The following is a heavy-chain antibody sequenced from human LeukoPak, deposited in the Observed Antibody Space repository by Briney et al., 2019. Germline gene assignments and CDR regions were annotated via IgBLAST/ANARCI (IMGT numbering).Heavy chain of an antibody. Sequence: SVKVSCKASGGTFSSYAISWVRQAPGQGLEWMGRIIPILGIANYAQKFQGRVTITADKSTSTAYMELSSLRSEDTAVYYCARESSAYCGGDCHVDYWGQGTLVTVSS. D-gene: IGHD2-21*01. CDR3: ARESSAYCGGDCHVDY. CDR1: GGTFSSYA. V-gene: IGHV1-69*04. CDR2: IIPILGIA. J-gene: IGHJ4*02.